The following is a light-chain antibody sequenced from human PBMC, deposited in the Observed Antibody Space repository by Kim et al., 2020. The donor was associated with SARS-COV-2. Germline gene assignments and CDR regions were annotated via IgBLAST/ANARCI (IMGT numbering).Light chain of an antibody. Sequence: LSPGERDTLSCRASQSVSSTYLVWYQQKPGQAPRLLIYGASSRATGIPDRFSGSGSGTDFTLTISRLEPEDFAVYYCQHYGNSPYTFGQGTKLEI. CDR1: QSVSSTY. CDR3: QHYGNSPYT. J-gene: IGKJ2*01. CDR2: GAS. V-gene: IGKV3-20*01.